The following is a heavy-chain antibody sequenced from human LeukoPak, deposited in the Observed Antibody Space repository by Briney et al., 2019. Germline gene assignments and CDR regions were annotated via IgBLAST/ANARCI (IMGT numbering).Heavy chain of an antibody. J-gene: IGHJ6*03. CDR1: GFTFSSYA. CDR2: ISYDGSNK. D-gene: IGHD3-3*01. Sequence: GGSLRLSCAASGFTFSSYAMHWVRQAPGKGLEWVAVISYDGSNKYYADSVKGRFTISRDNSKNTLYLQMNSLRAEDTAVYYCARERFPFGYYYYMDVWGKGTTVTVSS. CDR3: ARERFPFGYYYYMDV. V-gene: IGHV3-30*04.